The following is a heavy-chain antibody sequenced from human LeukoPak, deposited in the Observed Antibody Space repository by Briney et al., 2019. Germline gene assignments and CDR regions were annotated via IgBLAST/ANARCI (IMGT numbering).Heavy chain of an antibody. CDR3: AREFGIAAAGNRGLGY. J-gene: IGHJ4*02. D-gene: IGHD6-13*01. Sequence: GESLKISCKGSGYSFTSYWIGWVRQMPGKGLEWMGIIYPSDSDTRYSPSFQGQVTISADKSISTAYLQWSSLKASDTAMYYCAREFGIAAAGNRGLGYWGQGTLVTVSS. CDR2: IYPSDSDT. CDR1: GYSFTSYW. V-gene: IGHV5-51*01.